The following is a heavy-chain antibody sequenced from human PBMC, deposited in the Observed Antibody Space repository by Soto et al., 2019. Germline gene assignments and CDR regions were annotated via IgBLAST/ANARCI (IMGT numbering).Heavy chain of an antibody. J-gene: IGHJ3*02. Sequence: QVQLQESGPGLVKPSQTLSLTCTVSVGSISSGGYYWSWIRQHPGKGLEWIGYIYYSGSTYYNPSLKSRVTISVDTSKNQFSLKLSSVTAADTAVYYCARDLRVEDFRASDAFDIWGQGTMGTVSS. CDR1: VGSISSGGYY. CDR2: IYYSGST. V-gene: IGHV4-31*03. CDR3: ARDLRVEDFRASDAFDI.